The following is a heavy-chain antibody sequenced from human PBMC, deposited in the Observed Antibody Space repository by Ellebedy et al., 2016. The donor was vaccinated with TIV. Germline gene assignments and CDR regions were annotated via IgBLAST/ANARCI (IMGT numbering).Heavy chain of an antibody. Sequence: GESLKISXAASGFTFSSYAMHWVRQAPGKGLEWVAVISYDGSNKYYADSVKGRFTISRDNSKNTLYLQMNSLRAEDTAVYYCAREVGLERRFDYWGQGTLVTVSS. J-gene: IGHJ4*02. V-gene: IGHV3-30*04. D-gene: IGHD1-1*01. CDR1: GFTFSSYA. CDR3: AREVGLERRFDY. CDR2: ISYDGSNK.